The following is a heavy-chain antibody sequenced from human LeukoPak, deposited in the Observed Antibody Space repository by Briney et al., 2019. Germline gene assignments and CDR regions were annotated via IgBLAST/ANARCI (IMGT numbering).Heavy chain of an antibody. CDR3: AKDQGGGDIVVVPAATHFDY. V-gene: IGHV3-30*18. J-gene: IGHJ4*02. CDR1: GFTFSSYG. D-gene: IGHD2-2*01. CDR2: ISYDGSNK. Sequence: GGSLRLSCAASGFTFSSYGMHWVRQAPGKGLEWVAVISYDGSNKYYADSVKGRFTISRDNSKNTLYLQMNRLRAEETGVYYCAKDQGGGDIVVVPAATHFDYWGQGTLVTVSS.